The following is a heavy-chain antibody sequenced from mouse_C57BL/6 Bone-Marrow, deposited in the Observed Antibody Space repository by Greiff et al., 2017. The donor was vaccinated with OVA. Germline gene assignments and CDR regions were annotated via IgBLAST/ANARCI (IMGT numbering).Heavy chain of an antibody. Sequence: EVQGVESGGGLVQPGGSMKLSCVASGFTFSNYWMNWVRQSPEKGLEWVAQIRLKSDNYATHYAESVKGRFTISRDDSKSSVYLQMNNLRAEDTGVYYCTGQGPSYAMDYWGQGTSVTVSS. J-gene: IGHJ4*01. CDR2: IRLKSDNYAT. CDR3: TGQGPSYAMDY. D-gene: IGHD3-3*01. CDR1: GFTFSNYW. V-gene: IGHV6-3*01.